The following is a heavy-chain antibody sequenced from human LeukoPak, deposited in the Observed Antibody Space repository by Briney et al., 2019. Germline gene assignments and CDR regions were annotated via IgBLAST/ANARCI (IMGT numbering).Heavy chain of an antibody. CDR2: MNPNSGNT. V-gene: IGHV1-8*01. J-gene: IGHJ4*02. CDR3: ARGPYLYCSSTSCYNSFDY. CDR1: GYTFTSYD. D-gene: IGHD2-2*02. Sequence: GAPVKVSCKASGYTFTSYDINWVRQATGQGLEWMGWMNPNSGNTGYAQKFQGRVTMTRNTSISTAYMELSSLRSEDTAVYYCARGPYLYCSSTSCYNSFDYWGQGTLVTVSS.